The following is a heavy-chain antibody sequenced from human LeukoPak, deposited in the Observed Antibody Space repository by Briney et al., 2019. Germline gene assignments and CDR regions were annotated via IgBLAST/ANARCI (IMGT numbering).Heavy chain of an antibody. V-gene: IGHV4-4*02. D-gene: IGHD2-15*01. CDR2: IYHSGST. Sequence: SGTLSLTCAVSGGSISSSNWWSWVRQPPGKGLEWIGEIYHSGSTNYNPSLKSRVTISVDTSKNQFSLKLSSVTAADTAVYYCVLGYCSGGSCYTPYYWGQGTLVTVSS. J-gene: IGHJ4*02. CDR1: GGSISSSNW. CDR3: VLGYCSGGSCYTPYY.